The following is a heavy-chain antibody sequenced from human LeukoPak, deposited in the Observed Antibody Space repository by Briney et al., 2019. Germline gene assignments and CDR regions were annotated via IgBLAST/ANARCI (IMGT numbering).Heavy chain of an antibody. V-gene: IGHV3-21*06. D-gene: IGHD5-24*01. CDR3: VRARWQWECYFDY. CDR2: ISSSSTYI. J-gene: IGHJ4*02. CDR1: GFTFSSYT. Sequence: PGGSLTLSCVASGFTFSSYTMGWVRQAPGKGLEWVATISSSSTYIYYGDSVRGRFTTSRENVDYSLYLHMNNLRAEDTAVYYCVRARWQWECYFDYWGQGTVVSVSS.